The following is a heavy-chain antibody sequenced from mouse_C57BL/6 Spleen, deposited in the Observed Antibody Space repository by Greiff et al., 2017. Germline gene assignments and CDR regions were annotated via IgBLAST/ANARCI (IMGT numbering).Heavy chain of an antibody. D-gene: IGHD1-1*01. CDR3: ARDGYYFDD. CDR2: IYPSDSET. CDR1: GYTFTSYW. Sequence: QVHVKQSGAELVRPGSSVKLSCKASGYTFTSYWMDWVKQRPGQGLEWIGNIYPSDSETHYNQKFKDKATLTVDKSSSTAYMQLSSLTSEDSAVYYCARDGYYFDDWGQGTTLTVSS. J-gene: IGHJ2*01. V-gene: IGHV1-61*01.